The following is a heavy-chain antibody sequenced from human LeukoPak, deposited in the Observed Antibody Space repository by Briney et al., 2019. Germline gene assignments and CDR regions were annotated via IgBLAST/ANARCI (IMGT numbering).Heavy chain of an antibody. J-gene: IGHJ4*02. Sequence: QPGGSLRLSCAASGFTFSSYSMNWVRQAPGKGLEWVSYISSSSSTIYYADSVKGRFTISRDNAKNSLYLQMNSLRAEDTAVYYCARLSDWSGYYPFDYWGQGTLVTVSS. V-gene: IGHV3-48*01. D-gene: IGHD3-3*01. CDR1: GFTFSSYS. CDR2: ISSSSSTI. CDR3: ARLSDWSGYYPFDY.